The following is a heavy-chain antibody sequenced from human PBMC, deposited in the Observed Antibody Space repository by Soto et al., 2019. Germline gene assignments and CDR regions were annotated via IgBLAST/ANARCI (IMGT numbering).Heavy chain of an antibody. CDR3: ARGGGADKTTVAPNLTPFDY. CDR1: GFNFRAYY. V-gene: IGHV3-11*01. D-gene: IGHD4-17*01. Sequence: GGSLRLSCAASGFNFRAYYMVWIRQAPGRGLEWISYIATSDTRFYAEDVKGRFSISRDNRRESLYLQMDSLRVDDTAIYYCARGGGADKTTVAPNLTPFDYWGQGTRVTVSS. CDR2: IATSDTR. J-gene: IGHJ4*02.